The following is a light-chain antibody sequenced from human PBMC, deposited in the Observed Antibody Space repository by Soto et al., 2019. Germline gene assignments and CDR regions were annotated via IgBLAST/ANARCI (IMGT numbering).Light chain of an antibody. CDR1: QTISSW. J-gene: IGKJ1*01. V-gene: IGKV1-5*01. Sequence: DIQMTQSPSTLSGSVGDRVTITCRASQTISSWLAWYQQKPGKAPKLLIYDASSLESGVPSRFSGRGSGTDFTLTISSLQPEDFATYYCQQSYSTPPTFGQGTKVDIK. CDR3: QQSYSTPPT. CDR2: DAS.